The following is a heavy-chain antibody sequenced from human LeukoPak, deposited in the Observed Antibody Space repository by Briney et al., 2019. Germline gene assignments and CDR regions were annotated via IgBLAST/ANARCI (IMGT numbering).Heavy chain of an antibody. V-gene: IGHV3-74*01. D-gene: IGHD1-1*01. CDR3: ARGATDVTRWFDP. CDR1: GFTFSTYW. J-gene: IGHJ5*02. Sequence: GGSLRLSCAASGFTFSTYWMHWVRQAPGKGLVWVSRIDHDGINTYYADSVKGRFTISRDNAKNSLYLQMNGLRAEDTAVYYCARGATDVTRWFDPWGQGTRVTVSS. CDR2: IDHDGINT.